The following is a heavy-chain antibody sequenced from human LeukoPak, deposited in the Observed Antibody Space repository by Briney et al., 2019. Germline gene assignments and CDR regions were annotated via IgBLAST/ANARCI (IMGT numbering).Heavy chain of an antibody. J-gene: IGHJ4*02. Sequence: PGGSLRLSCAASGFTFSSYSMNWVRQAPGKGLEWVSYISSSSSTIYYADSVKGRFTISRDNAKNSLYLQMNSLRDEDTAVYYCARDLERGYYYDSSGYPDYWGRGTLVTVSS. V-gene: IGHV3-48*02. CDR1: GFTFSSYS. CDR2: ISSSSSTI. D-gene: IGHD3-22*01. CDR3: ARDLERGYYYDSSGYPDY.